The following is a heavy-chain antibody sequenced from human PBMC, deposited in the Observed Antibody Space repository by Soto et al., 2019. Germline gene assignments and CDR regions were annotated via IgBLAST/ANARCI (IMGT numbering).Heavy chain of an antibody. CDR3: ARGGDYRVSLDYYYMDV. CDR1: GFTFSSYG. J-gene: IGHJ6*03. Sequence: QVQLVESGGGVVQPGRSLRLSCAASGFTFSSYGMHWVRQAPGKGLEWVAVIWYDGSNKYYADSVKGRFTISRDNSKNTLYLQMNSLRAEDTAVYYCARGGDYRVSLDYYYMDVWGKGTTVTVSS. D-gene: IGHD4-4*01. V-gene: IGHV3-33*01. CDR2: IWYDGSNK.